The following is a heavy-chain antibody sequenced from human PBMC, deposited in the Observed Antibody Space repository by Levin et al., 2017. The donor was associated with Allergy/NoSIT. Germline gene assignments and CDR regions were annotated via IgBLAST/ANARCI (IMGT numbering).Heavy chain of an antibody. CDR2: ISHSGNT. CDR1: GDSISINTW. J-gene: IGHJ4*02. D-gene: IGHD3-10*01. Sequence: SETLSLTCAVSGDSISINTWWSWVRQPPGKGLEWIGQISHSGNTDYSPSLKSRVTISVDRSQNQVSLNLYSVTAADPAVYYCAKHRGRSRGYWGQGTLVTVSS. V-gene: IGHV4-4*02. CDR3: AKHRGRSRGY.